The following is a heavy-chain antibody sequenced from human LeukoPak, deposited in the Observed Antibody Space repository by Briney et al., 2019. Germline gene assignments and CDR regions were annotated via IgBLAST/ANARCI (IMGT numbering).Heavy chain of an antibody. J-gene: IGHJ6*02. V-gene: IGHV1-2*02. CDR3: ARVRSSSSPWYYGMDV. D-gene: IGHD6-6*01. CDR1: GYTFTAYY. Sequence: ASVKVSCKASGYTFTAYYIHWVRRAPGQGLEWMGWINPNSGGTNYALKFRGRVTMTRDTSISTASMELSRLRSDDTAVYYCARVRSSSSPWYYGMDVWGQGPRSPSP. CDR2: INPNSGGT.